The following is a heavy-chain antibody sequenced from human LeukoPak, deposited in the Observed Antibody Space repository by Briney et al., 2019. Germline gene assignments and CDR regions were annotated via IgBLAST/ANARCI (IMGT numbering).Heavy chain of an antibody. Sequence: ASVKVSCKASGYTFTSYYMHWVRQAPGQGLEWMGIINPSGGSTSYAQEFQGRVTMTRDTSTSTVYMELSSLRSEDTAVYYCARAARIGLELRTYFDYWGQGTLVTVSS. V-gene: IGHV1-46*01. D-gene: IGHD1-7*01. CDR3: ARAARIGLELRTYFDY. J-gene: IGHJ4*02. CDR2: INPSGGST. CDR1: GYTFTSYY.